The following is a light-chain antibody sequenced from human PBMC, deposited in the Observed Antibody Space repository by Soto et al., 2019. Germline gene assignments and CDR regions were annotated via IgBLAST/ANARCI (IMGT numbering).Light chain of an antibody. CDR2: GAS. V-gene: IGKV3-20*01. J-gene: IGKJ1*01. CDR3: QQYGGSPRT. CDR1: QSVGGTF. Sequence: VVLRQSAGALSLSPGEGATLSCRASQSVGGTFLAWYQQKGGQAPRLLIHGASNRATGIPDRFSGSGSGTDFTLTISRLEPEDFAVYYCQQYGGSPRTFGQGTKADIK.